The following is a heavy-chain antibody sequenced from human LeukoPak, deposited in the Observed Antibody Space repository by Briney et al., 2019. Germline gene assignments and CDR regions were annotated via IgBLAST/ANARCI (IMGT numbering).Heavy chain of an antibody. CDR2: ISSSSSYI. Sequence: PGGSLRLSCAASGFTFSNYNMNWVRQAPGKGLEWVSSISSSSSYIYYADSVKGRFTISRDNSKNTLYLQMNSLRAEDTAVYYCITGGPSLWGQGTLVTVSS. V-gene: IGHV3-21*01. CDR3: ITGGPSL. J-gene: IGHJ4*02. D-gene: IGHD3-16*01. CDR1: GFTFSNYN.